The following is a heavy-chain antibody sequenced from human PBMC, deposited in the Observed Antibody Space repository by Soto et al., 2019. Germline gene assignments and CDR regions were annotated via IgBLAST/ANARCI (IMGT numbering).Heavy chain of an antibody. J-gene: IGHJ6*02. CDR2: IYSEGTP. D-gene: IGHD3-9*01. CDR3: ARSTYYDILTGSYYYYAMDV. CDR1: GCTVGSDY. Sequence: EVQLVESGGGLTQPGVSLRLSCAAYGCTVGSDYMSWVRQAPGKGLEWVSVIYSEGTPYYADSVKGRFTISRENSNNTLYLHMNNLRAEDTAVYYCARSTYYDILTGSYYYYAMDVWGQGTTVTLSS. V-gene: IGHV3-53*01.